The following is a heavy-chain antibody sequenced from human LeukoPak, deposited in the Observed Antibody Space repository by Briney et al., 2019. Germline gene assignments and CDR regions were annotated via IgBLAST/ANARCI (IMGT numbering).Heavy chain of an antibody. CDR1: GFSFSSHA. Sequence: GGSLRLSCVASGFSFSSHAMHWVRQAPGKGLEWVTVISSDGDKTYYEDSVKGRFTIYRDNAKNSLYLQMNSLRAEDTAVYYCARYRSLGDWGQGTLVTVSS. J-gene: IGHJ4*02. CDR2: ISSDGDKT. V-gene: IGHV3-30-3*01. CDR3: ARYRSLGD. D-gene: IGHD3-10*01.